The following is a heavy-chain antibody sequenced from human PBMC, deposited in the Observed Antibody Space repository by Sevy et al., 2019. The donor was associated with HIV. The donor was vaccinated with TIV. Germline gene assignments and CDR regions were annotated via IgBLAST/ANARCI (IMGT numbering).Heavy chain of an antibody. CDR2: IKSKTDGGTT. CDR3: TTDPATYYYDSSGDRGI. CDR1: GFTFSNAW. V-gene: IGHV3-15*01. D-gene: IGHD3-22*01. J-gene: IGHJ3*02. Sequence: GGSLRLSCAASGFTFSNAWMSWVRQAPGKGLEWVGRIKSKTDGGTTDYAAPVKGRFTISRDDSKKTLYLQRNSRKTVDTAVYYCTTDPATYYYDSSGDRGIWGQGTMVTVS.